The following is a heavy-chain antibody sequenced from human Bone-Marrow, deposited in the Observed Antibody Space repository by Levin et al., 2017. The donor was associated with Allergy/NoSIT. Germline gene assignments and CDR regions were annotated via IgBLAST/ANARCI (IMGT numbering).Heavy chain of an antibody. J-gene: IGHJ4*02. CDR3: AKDLWPRNAVVRGVILGN. CDR1: GFTFSNYG. Sequence: GESLKISCAASGFTFSNYGMHWVRQAPGKGLEWVALISHDGSNKYYADSVKDRFTISRDNSKNTLYLQMNSLRAEDTALYYCAKDLWPRNAVVRGVILGNWGQRTRVTVSS. V-gene: IGHV3-30*18. D-gene: IGHD3-10*01. CDR2: ISHDGSNK.